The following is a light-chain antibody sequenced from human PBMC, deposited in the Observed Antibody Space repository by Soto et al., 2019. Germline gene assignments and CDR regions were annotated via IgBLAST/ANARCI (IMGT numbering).Light chain of an antibody. Sequence: EIVLTQSPATLSLSPGERATLSCRASQSISNNLAWYQQKPGQAPRLVIYSAFTRATGIPARFSGSGSGTEFTLTISSLQSEDFAVYYCQQYGSSPLTFGPGTKVDIK. V-gene: IGKV3-15*01. CDR1: QSISNN. J-gene: IGKJ3*01. CDR2: SAF. CDR3: QQYGSSPLT.